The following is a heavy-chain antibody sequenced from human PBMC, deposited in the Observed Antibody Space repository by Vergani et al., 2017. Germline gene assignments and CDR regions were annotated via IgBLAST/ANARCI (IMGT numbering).Heavy chain of an antibody. V-gene: IGHV4-59*01. D-gene: IGHD3-22*01. CDR2: IYYSGST. J-gene: IGHJ6*02. CDR1: GGSISSYY. CDR3: ARVPYYYDTQTYYYGMDV. Sequence: QVQLQESGPGLVKPSETLSLTCTVSGGSISSYYWSWIRQPPGKGLEWIGYIYYSGSTNYNPSLKSRVTISVATSKNQFSLKLSSVTAADTAVYYCARVPYYYDTQTYYYGMDVWGQGTTVTVSS.